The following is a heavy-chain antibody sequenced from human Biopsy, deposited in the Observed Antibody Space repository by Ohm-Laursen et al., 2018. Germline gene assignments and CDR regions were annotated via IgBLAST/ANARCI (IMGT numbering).Heavy chain of an antibody. CDR3: ARGMRSSGWPYFDS. D-gene: IGHD6-19*01. CDR1: GDSVSSGSFY. V-gene: IGHV4-61*01. J-gene: IGHJ4*02. CDR2: IYDRGSTA. Sequence: SDTLSLTCTVSGDSVSSGSFYWTWIRQPPGQGLEYIGYIYDRGSTANYNPSLESRVTMSVDMPKNQFSLKLSSVTAADTAIYYCARGMRSSGWPYFDSGGQGTRVTVSS.